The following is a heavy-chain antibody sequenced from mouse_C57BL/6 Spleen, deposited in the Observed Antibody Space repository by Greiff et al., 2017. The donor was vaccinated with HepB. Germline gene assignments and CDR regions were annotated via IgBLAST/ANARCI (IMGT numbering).Heavy chain of an antibody. V-gene: IGHV1-62-2*01. D-gene: IGHD2-4*01. Sequence: QVQLQQSGAELVKPGASVKLSCKASGYTFIEYTIHWVKQRSGQGLEWIGWFYPGSGSIKYNEKFKDKATLTADKSSSTVYMELSRLTSEDSAVYFCARHEHYDYDDPAWFAYWGQGTLVTVSA. J-gene: IGHJ3*01. CDR1: GYTFIEYT. CDR3: ARHEHYDYDDPAWFAY. CDR2: FYPGSGSI.